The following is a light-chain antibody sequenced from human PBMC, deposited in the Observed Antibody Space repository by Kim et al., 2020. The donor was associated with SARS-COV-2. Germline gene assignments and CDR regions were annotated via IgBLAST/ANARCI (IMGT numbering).Light chain of an antibody. V-gene: IGLV2-8*01. CDR1: SSDVGGYNY. Sequence: QSALTQPPSASGAPGQSVTISCTGISSDVGGYNYVSWYQQHPGKAPKLMIYEVTKRPSGVPDRFSGSKSGNTASLTVSGLQAEDDADYYCSSYVGRNGVFGGGTKLTVL. CDR3: SSYVGRNGV. J-gene: IGLJ3*02. CDR2: EVT.